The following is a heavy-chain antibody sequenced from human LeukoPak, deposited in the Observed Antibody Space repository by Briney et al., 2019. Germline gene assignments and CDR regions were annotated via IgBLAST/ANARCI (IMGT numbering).Heavy chain of an antibody. D-gene: IGHD3-10*01. V-gene: IGHV3-30-3*01. CDR2: ISYDGSNK. CDR3: ARDLSRNYCIDY. Sequence: GRSLRLSCAASGFTFSSYAMHWVRQAPGKGLEWVAVISYDGSNKYYADSVKGRFTISRDNSKNTLYLQMNSLRAEDTAVYYCARDLSRNYCIDYWGQGTLVTVSS. J-gene: IGHJ4*02. CDR1: GFTFSSYA.